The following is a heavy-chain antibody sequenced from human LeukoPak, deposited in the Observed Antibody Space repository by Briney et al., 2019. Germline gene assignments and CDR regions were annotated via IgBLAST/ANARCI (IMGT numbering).Heavy chain of an antibody. CDR3: ARGGGGKDFDY. D-gene: IGHD2-15*01. CDR2: INSDGGST. V-gene: IGHV3-74*01. J-gene: IGHJ4*02. Sequence: GGSLRLSCAASGFTFSSYWMHWVRQAPGKGLVWVSRINSDGGSTSYADSVKGRFTISRDNAKNTLYLQMNSLRAADTAVYYCARGGGGKDFDYWGQGTLVTVSS. CDR1: GFTFSSYW.